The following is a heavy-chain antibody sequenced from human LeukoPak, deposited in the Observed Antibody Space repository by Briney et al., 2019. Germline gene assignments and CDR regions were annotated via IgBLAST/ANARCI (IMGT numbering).Heavy chain of an antibody. CDR3: ATHDSSGSY. D-gene: IGHD3-22*01. CDR2: ISAYNGNT. CDR1: GYTFTSYG. V-gene: IGHV1-18*01. Sequence: ASVKVSCKASGYTFTSYGISWVRQAPGQGLEWMGWISAYNGNTNYAQKLQGRVTITRDTSASTAYMELSSLRSEDTAVYYCATHDSSGSYWGQGTLVTVSS. J-gene: IGHJ4*02.